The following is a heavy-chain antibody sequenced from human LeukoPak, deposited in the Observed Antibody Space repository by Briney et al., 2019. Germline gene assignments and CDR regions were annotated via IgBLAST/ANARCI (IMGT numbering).Heavy chain of an antibody. V-gene: IGHV3-21*01. CDR1: GFTFSSYS. CDR2: ISSSSSYI. CDR3: ARDYSSSWYGVWFDP. J-gene: IGHJ5*02. D-gene: IGHD6-13*01. Sequence: PGGSLRLSCAASGFTFSSYSMNWVRQAPGKGLEWVSSISSSSSYIYYADSVKGRFTISRDNAKNSLYLQMNSLRADDTAVYYCARDYSSSWYGVWFDPWGQGTLVTVSS.